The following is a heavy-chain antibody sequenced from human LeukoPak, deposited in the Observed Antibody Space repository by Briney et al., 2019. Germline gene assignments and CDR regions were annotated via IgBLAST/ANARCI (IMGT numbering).Heavy chain of an antibody. CDR2: ISAYNGNT. V-gene: IGHV1-18*01. J-gene: IGHJ5*02. CDR3: ARVYGDYGEFDP. Sequence: AASLNVSCTASGYTFTSYGISWVRQAPGQGLERMGWISAYNGNTNYAQTLQGRVTITTDTSTSTAYMELRSLRSDATAVYYCARVYGDYGEFDPGGQGTLVTVSS. D-gene: IGHD4-17*01. CDR1: GYTFTSYG.